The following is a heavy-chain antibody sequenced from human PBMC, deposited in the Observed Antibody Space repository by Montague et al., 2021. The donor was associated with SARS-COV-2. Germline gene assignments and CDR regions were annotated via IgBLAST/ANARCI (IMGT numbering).Heavy chain of an antibody. Sequence: SETLSLTCTVSGGSMSDHYWSWIRQPPGKGLEWLAYIYYSGGSNSNASLKSRVSMSVDTSKYQFSLKLTSVTAADTAVYYCSRAVSVRRVVNWFDPWGQGTLVTVSS. CDR1: GGSMSDHY. CDR2: IYYSGGS. D-gene: IGHD3-10*01. V-gene: IGHV4-59*11. J-gene: IGHJ5*02. CDR3: SRAVSVRRVVNWFDP.